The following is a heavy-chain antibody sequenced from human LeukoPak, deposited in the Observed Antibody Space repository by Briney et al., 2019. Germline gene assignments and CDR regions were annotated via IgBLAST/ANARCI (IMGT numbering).Heavy chain of an antibody. CDR1: YDSINNYY. D-gene: IGHD1-26*01. CDR2: IYYSGST. CDR3: ARLLDTVIVFQH. J-gene: IGHJ1*01. Sequence: SETLSLTCTVSYDSINNYYWSWIRQPPGKGLEWIGYIYYSGSTDYNPSLKSRVTISVDTSKNQFSLKLSSVTAADTAVYYCARLLDTVIVFQHWGQGTLVTVSS. V-gene: IGHV4-59*01.